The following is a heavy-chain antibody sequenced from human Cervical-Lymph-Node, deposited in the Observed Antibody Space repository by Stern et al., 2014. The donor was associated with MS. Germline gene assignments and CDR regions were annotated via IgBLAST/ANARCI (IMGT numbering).Heavy chain of an antibody. V-gene: IGHV3-74*01. CDR3: ARDSPGTAMDDY. CDR1: GFTFSSHW. CDR2: ITNDGGDT. J-gene: IGHJ4*02. D-gene: IGHD5-18*01. Sequence: EVQLVESGGGLVQPGGSLRLSCAASGFTFSSHWMHWVRQAPGKGLVWVSRITNDGGDTSYTDSVKGRFIISRDNANNTLYLQMNSLRAEDTAVYYCARDSPGTAMDDYWGQGTLVTVSS.